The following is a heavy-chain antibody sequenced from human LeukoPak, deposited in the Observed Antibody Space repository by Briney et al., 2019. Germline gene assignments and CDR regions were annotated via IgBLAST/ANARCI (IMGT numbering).Heavy chain of an antibody. V-gene: IGHV4-39*07. Sequence: SGTLSLTCTVSGGSISSTSYYWGWIRPPPGKGREWIGSIYYSGSTYYNPSLKSRVTISVDTSKNQFSLKLSSVTAADTAVYYCARSGISRLNMVRGVTDFDYWGQGTLVTVSS. D-gene: IGHD3-10*01. CDR3: ARSGISRLNMVRGVTDFDY. CDR2: IYYSGST. J-gene: IGHJ4*02. CDR1: GGSISSTSYY.